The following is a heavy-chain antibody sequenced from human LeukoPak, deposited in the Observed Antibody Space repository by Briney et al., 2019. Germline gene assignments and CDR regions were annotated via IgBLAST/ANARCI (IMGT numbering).Heavy chain of an antibody. CDR2: IFYSGST. CDR3: ARYSSGWSYLEY. D-gene: IGHD6-19*01. V-gene: IGHV4-59*08. J-gene: IGHJ4*02. Sequence: SETLSLTCTVSGGSISNYYWNWTRQPPGKGLEWIGYIFYSGSTNYNPSLKSRVTISIDTSKNQFSLKLSSVTAADTAVYYCARYSSGWSYLEYWGQGTLVTVSS. CDR1: GGSISNYY.